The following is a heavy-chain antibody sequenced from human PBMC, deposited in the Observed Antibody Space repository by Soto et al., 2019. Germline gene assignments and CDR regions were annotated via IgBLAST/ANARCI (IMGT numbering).Heavy chain of an antibody. Sequence: VQLLESGGGLVQPGGSLRLSCAASGFTFNNYAMTWVRQAPGKGLEWVSAISGGGDTTSYADSVKGRFTVSRDGSKNTLYLQMSSLRAEDTALYYCAKGRGGSGSLTPRVDFWGQGTLVTDSS. D-gene: IGHD3-10*01. CDR3: AKGRGGSGSLTPRVDF. J-gene: IGHJ4*02. V-gene: IGHV3-23*01. CDR1: GFTFNNYA. CDR2: ISGGGDTT.